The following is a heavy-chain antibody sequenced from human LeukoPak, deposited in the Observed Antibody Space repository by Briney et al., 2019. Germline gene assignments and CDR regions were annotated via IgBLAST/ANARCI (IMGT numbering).Heavy chain of an antibody. CDR1: GFTFSSYS. V-gene: IGHV3-21*01. D-gene: IGHD3-22*01. CDR3: ARSGWPYYFDY. Sequence: GGSLRLSCAASGFTFSSYSMNWVRQAPGKGLEWVSSISSSSSYIYYADSVKGRFTISRDDAKSTLYLQMNSLRAEDTAVYYCARSGWPYYFDYWGQGTLVTVSS. J-gene: IGHJ4*02. CDR2: ISSSSSYI.